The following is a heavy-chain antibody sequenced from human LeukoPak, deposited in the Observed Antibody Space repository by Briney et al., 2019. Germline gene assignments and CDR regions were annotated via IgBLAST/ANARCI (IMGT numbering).Heavy chain of an antibody. Sequence: GESLKISCKGSGYSFTTYWIGWVRQMPGKGLEWMRIIYPGDSDTRYSPSFQGQVSISADKSITTAYLQWSSLKASDTAMYYCARQAGDSSGYYPYFDYWGQGTLVTVSS. D-gene: IGHD3-22*01. CDR3: ARQAGDSSGYYPYFDY. J-gene: IGHJ4*02. CDR1: GYSFTTYW. CDR2: IYPGDSDT. V-gene: IGHV5-51*01.